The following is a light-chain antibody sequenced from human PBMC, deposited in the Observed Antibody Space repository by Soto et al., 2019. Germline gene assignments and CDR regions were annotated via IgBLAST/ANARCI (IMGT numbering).Light chain of an antibody. V-gene: IGKV3-15*01. CDR2: DAS. Sequence: EIVMTQSPGTLSVSPGERATLSCRASQIVRSKLAWYKQKPGQAPRLLIYDASTRATGIPDRFSGSRSGTDFKPTISSLQSEDFAVYYCQPYNNWPPITFGQGTRLEIK. CDR1: QIVRSK. J-gene: IGKJ5*01. CDR3: QPYNNWPPIT.